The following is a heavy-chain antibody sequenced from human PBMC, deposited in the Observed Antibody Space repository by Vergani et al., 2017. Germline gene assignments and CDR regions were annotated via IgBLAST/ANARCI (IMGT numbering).Heavy chain of an antibody. CDR2: VYPADSDT. Sequence: EMQLVQSGAEVRKPGESVKISCRTSGYNFDIYWIGWVRQMPGKGLEWMGIVYPADSDTRYSPSFKGQVTVSADKSTSTAHLQWSSLKASDTAMYYCARHPYGGDISAFDIWGQGTMVTVSS. V-gene: IGHV5-51*01. CDR3: ARHPYGGDISAFDI. CDR1: GYNFDIYW. J-gene: IGHJ3*02. D-gene: IGHD3-9*01.